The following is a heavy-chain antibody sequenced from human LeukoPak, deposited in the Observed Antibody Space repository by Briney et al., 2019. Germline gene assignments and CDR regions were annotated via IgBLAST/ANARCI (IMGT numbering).Heavy chain of an antibody. CDR1: GYTFTSYD. CDR3: ARTGIRITIFGKAYYYYMDV. CDR2: MNPNSGNT. D-gene: IGHD3-3*01. V-gene: IGHV1-8*01. Sequence: GASVKVSCKASGYTFTSYDINWVRQATGQGLEWMGWMNPNSGNTGYAQKFQGRVTMTRNTSISTAYMELSSLRSEDTAVYYCARTGIRITIFGKAYYYYMDVWGKGTTVTVSS. J-gene: IGHJ6*03.